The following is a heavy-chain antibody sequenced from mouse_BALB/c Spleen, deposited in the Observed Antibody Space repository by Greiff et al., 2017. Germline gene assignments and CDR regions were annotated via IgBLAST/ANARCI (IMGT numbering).Heavy chain of an antibody. J-gene: IGHJ3*01. V-gene: IGHV1-82*01. Sequence: QVQLQQSGPELVKPGASVKISCKASGYAFSSSWMNWVKQRPGQGLEWIGRIYPGDGDTNYNGKFKGKATLTADKSSSTAYMQLSSLTSVDSAVYFCATDGNAYWGQGTLVTVSA. CDR1: GYAFSSSW. CDR3: ATDGNAY. D-gene: IGHD2-1*01. CDR2: IYPGDGDT.